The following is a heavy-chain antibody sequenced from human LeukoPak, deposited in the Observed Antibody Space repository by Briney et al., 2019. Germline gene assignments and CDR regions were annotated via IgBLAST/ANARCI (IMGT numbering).Heavy chain of an antibody. CDR2: IIPILGTT. D-gene: IGHD5-24*01. Sequence: GSSVKVSCKASGGTFSTYAISWVRQAPGQGLEWMGRIIPILGTTNYAQKFQGRVTISADESTRTAYMELSSLRSEDTAMYYCARVDRDAEENFDCWGQGTLVTVSS. CDR3: ARVDRDAEENFDC. V-gene: IGHV1-69*11. CDR1: GGTFSTYA. J-gene: IGHJ4*02.